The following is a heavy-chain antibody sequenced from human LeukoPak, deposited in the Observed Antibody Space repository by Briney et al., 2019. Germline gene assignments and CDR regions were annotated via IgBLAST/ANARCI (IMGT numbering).Heavy chain of an antibody. D-gene: IGHD3-22*01. CDR3: ASYLDTSGYPSGPLAY. J-gene: IGHJ1*01. V-gene: IGHV3-30*02. Sequence: PGGSLRLSCAASGFTFSDCGMHWVRQAPGKGLEWVSFIRFDSLNTYYSSSVKGRFTISRDNSKNTLYLQMNALRPDDTAVYYCASYLDTSGYPSGPLAYWGQASLLTVSS. CDR2: IRFDSLNT. CDR1: GFTFSDCG.